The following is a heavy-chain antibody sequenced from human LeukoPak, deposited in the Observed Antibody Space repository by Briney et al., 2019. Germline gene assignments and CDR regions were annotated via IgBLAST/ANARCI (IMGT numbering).Heavy chain of an antibody. J-gene: IGHJ5*02. Sequence: SETLSLTCTVSGGSICSGSYYWSWIRQPAGKGLEWIGRIYTSGSTNYNPSLKSRVTISVDTSKNQFSLRLRSVTAADTAMYYCARDQDDYGDYVWFDPWGQGTLVTVSS. V-gene: IGHV4-61*02. CDR2: IYTSGST. CDR1: GGSICSGSYY. D-gene: IGHD4-17*01. CDR3: ARDQDDYGDYVWFDP.